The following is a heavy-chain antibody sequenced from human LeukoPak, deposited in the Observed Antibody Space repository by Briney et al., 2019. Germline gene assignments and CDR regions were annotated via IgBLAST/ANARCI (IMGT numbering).Heavy chain of an antibody. J-gene: IGHJ4*02. CDR3: AREYCGGDCYDYYFDY. CDR2: IIPIFGTA. D-gene: IGHD2-21*02. CDR1: GGTFISYA. Sequence: SVNVSCKASGGTFISYAISWVRQAPGQGLEWMGGIIPIFGTANYAQKFQGRVTITADESTSTAYMELSSLRSEDTAVYYCAREYCGGDCYDYYFDYWGQGTLVTVSS. V-gene: IGHV1-69*13.